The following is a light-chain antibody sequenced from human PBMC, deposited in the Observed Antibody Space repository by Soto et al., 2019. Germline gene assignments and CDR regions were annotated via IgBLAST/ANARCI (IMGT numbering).Light chain of an antibody. CDR2: DVS. J-gene: IGLJ3*02. V-gene: IGLV2-11*01. CDR1: SSDVGGYNY. Sequence: QSALTQPRSVSGSPGQSVTISCTGTSSDVGGYNYVSWYQQHPGKAPKLMIYDVSKRPSAVPPRFSGSKSRNAASLTISGLQADDEADYSCCSYAGSYTWVFGGGTKLTL. CDR3: CSYAGSYTWV.